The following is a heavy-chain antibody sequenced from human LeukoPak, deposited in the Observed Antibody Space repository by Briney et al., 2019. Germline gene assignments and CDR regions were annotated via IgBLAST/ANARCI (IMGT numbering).Heavy chain of an antibody. V-gene: IGHV3-23*01. CDR3: AKYPASGGYFDY. CDR2: ISGSGANT. D-gene: IGHD6-13*01. J-gene: IGHJ4*02. Sequence: GGSLRLSCAASGFTFSTYSMSWVRLASGKGLEWVSGISGSGANTYYADSVKGRFTISRDNSKNTLYLQMNSLRVEDTAVFYCAKYPASGGYFDYWGQGTLVTVSS. CDR1: GFTFSTYS.